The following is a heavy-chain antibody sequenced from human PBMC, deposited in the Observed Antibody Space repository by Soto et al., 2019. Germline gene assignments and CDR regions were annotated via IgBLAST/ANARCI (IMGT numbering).Heavy chain of an antibody. Sequence: QLQLQESGPGLVKPSETLSLTCTVSGGSISSSSYYWGWIRQPPGKGLEWIGSIYYSGSTYYNPSLKSRVTISVDTSKNQFSLKLSSVTAADTAVYYWARQPYCSSTSCYRFSYWFDPWGQGTLVTVSS. V-gene: IGHV4-39*01. CDR3: ARQPYCSSTSCYRFSYWFDP. CDR1: GGSISSSSYY. J-gene: IGHJ5*02. CDR2: IYYSGST. D-gene: IGHD2-2*01.